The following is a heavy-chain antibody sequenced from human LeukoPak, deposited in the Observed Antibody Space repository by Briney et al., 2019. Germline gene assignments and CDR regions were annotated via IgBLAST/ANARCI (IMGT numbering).Heavy chain of an antibody. CDR2: ISVYNGNT. V-gene: IGHV1-18*01. D-gene: IGHD1-26*01. Sequence: RAASVKVSCKASGYTFTSYGINWVRQAPGQGLEWMGWISVYNGNTNYAQKVQGRVTMTTDTSTSTAYMELRSLRSDDTAVYYCARGGSGREEAFDIWGQGTMVTVSS. J-gene: IGHJ3*02. CDR3: ARGGSGREEAFDI. CDR1: GYTFTSYG.